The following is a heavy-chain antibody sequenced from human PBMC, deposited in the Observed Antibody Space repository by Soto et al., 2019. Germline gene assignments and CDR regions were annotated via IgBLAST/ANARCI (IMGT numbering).Heavy chain of an antibody. CDR2: IYYSGST. V-gene: IGHV4-39*01. J-gene: IGHJ4*02. CDR1: GGSISSSSYY. CDR3: ARRAEGAGLFDY. Sequence: QLQLQESGPGLVKPSETLSLTCTVSGGSISSSSYYWGWIRQPPGKGLEWIGSIYYSGSTYYNPSLKRRVTISVDTSKNQFSLKLSSVTAADTAVYYCARRAEGAGLFDYWGQGTLVTVSS.